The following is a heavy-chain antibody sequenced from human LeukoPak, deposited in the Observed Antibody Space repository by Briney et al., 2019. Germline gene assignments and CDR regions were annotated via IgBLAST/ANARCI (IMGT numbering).Heavy chain of an antibody. CDR3: ARDANNWHYFDY. CDR2: IWYDGTHK. V-gene: IGHV3-33*01. Sequence: PGGSLRLSCAASGFTFSSYDMHWVRQAPGKGLEWVAVIWYDGTHKYYADSVKGRFTISRDNSKNTVYLQMNSLRAEDTAVYYCARDANNWHYFDYWSQGILVTVSS. D-gene: IGHD1-20*01. J-gene: IGHJ4*02. CDR1: GFTFSSYD.